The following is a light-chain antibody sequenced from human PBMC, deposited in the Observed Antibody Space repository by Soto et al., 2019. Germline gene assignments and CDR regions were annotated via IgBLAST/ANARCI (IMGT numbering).Light chain of an antibody. CDR1: QGIGNY. Sequence: IQLTQSPSSLSASVGDRVTLTCRASQGIGNYFAWYQQKPGKAPKLLIYAASTLQSGVPSRFSGSGSGTAFTLTISSLQPKDFATYYCQQSDTYPLTFGGGTKVEIK. J-gene: IGKJ4*02. CDR3: QQSDTYPLT. CDR2: AAS. V-gene: IGKV1-9*01.